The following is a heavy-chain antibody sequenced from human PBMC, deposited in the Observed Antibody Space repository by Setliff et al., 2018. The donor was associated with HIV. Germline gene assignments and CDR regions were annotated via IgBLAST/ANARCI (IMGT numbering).Heavy chain of an antibody. V-gene: IGHV3-21*01. CDR2: ISSSSGYI. Sequence: GGSLRLSCAAYRFTFSSYSMNWVRQAPGKGLEWVSSISSSSGYIYYADSVKGRFTISRDDAKNSLYLQMNSLRAEDTAVYYCAAGIAAAGDYWGQGTLVTVSS. CDR3: AAGIAAAGDY. J-gene: IGHJ4*02. CDR1: RFTFSSYS. D-gene: IGHD6-13*01.